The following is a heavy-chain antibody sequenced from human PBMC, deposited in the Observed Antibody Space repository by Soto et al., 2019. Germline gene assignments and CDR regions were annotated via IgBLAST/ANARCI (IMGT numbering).Heavy chain of an antibody. CDR3: TRAERFPRSWFDP. D-gene: IGHD3-10*01. J-gene: IGHJ5*02. Sequence: ASETLSLTCTVTGDSISSRSYYWGWIRQPPGKGLEWIGSIYYSGSTYNNPSLRSRVSMSIDTSKDQFSLKMTSVTAADTAMYFCTRAERFPRSWFDPWGQGTQVTVSS. V-gene: IGHV4-39*01. CDR2: IYYSGST. CDR1: GDSISSRSYY.